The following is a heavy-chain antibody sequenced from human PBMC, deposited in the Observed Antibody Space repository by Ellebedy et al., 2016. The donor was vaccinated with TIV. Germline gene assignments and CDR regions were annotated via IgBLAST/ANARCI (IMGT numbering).Heavy chain of an antibody. D-gene: IGHD5-18*01. CDR3: ARVHCTSVSCYGWDLDY. J-gene: IGHJ4*02. Sequence: PGGSLRLSCAASGFTVSSNYMSWVRQAPGKGLEWVSVIYSGGSTYYADSVKGRFTISRDNSKNTAYLQMNSLRAEDTAVYYCARVHCTSVSCYGWDLDYWGQGTLVTVSS. CDR2: IYSGGST. V-gene: IGHV3-53*01. CDR1: GFTVSSNY.